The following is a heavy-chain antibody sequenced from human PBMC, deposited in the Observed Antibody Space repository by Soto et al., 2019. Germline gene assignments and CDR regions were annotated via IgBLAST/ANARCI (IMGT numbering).Heavy chain of an antibody. D-gene: IGHD2-2*01. CDR2: IYYTGST. V-gene: IGHV4-39*01. CDR3: ARNGGYCSSASCFANWFDP. CDR1: GGSISSTSYY. J-gene: IGHJ5*02. Sequence: PSETLSLTCSVSGGSISSTSYYWGWIRRPPGKGLEWIGSIYYTGSTYYNPSLKSRVTISVDASKNQFSLKLSSVTATDTAVYYCARNGGYCSSASCFANWFDPWGQGTLVTVSS.